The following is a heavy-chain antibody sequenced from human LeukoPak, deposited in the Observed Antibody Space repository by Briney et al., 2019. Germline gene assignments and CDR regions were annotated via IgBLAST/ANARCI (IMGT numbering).Heavy chain of an antibody. J-gene: IGHJ4*02. CDR1: GYSFTSYW. D-gene: IGHD3-22*01. CDR3: ARSPDSSGYYDYFDY. V-gene: IGHV5-51*01. CDR2: IYPGDSDT. Sequence: GESLKISCKCSGYSFTSYWIGWVRQMPGKGLEWMAIIYPGDSDTRYSPSFQGQVTISDDKSISTAYLQWSSLKASDTAMYFCARSPDSSGYYDYFDYWGQGTLVTVSS.